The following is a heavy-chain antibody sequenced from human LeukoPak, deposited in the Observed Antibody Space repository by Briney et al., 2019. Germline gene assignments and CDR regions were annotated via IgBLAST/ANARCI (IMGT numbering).Heavy chain of an antibody. V-gene: IGHV1-18*01. D-gene: IGHD3-22*01. CDR1: GYTFTSYA. CDR3: ARYHSISGHYYFDY. Sequence: ASVKVSCKASGYTFTSYAISWVRQAPGQGLEWLGWINTYNADAKYPQKLQGRVTLTTDTSTSTAYMELWSLRSDDTAVYYCARYHSISGHYYFDYWGQGTLVTVSS. CDR2: INTYNADA. J-gene: IGHJ4*02.